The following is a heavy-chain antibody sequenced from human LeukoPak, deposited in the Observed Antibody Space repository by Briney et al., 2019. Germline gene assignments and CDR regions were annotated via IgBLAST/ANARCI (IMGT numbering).Heavy chain of an antibody. D-gene: IGHD2-8*01. J-gene: IGHJ4*02. CDR1: GGSISSGGYY. CDR2: FYYSGST. CDR3: ARKQWVPYYFDY. Sequence: SETLSLTCAVSGGSISSGGYYWSWIRQPPGKGLEWIGYFYYSGSTNYNPSLKSRVTISVDTSKNQFSLKLSSVTAADTAVYYCARKQWVPYYFDYWGQGTLVTVSS. V-gene: IGHV4-61*08.